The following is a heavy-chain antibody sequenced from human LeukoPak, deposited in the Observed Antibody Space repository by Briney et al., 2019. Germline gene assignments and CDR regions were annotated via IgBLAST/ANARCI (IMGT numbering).Heavy chain of an antibody. CDR2: INEGGSRT. D-gene: IGHD4-17*01. J-gene: IGHJ4*02. Sequence: PGGSLRLSCAASGFTFSYYWLYWVRQAPGKGLVWVSRINEGGSRTIYADFVKGRFTISRDNAKNTLYVQMNSLGVEDTAVYYCARALYGDSVGAANWGQETLVTVSS. CDR1: GFTFSYYW. V-gene: IGHV3-74*01. CDR3: ARALYGDSVGAAN.